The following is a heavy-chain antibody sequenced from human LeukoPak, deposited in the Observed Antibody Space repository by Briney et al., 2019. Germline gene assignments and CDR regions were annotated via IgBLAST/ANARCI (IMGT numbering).Heavy chain of an antibody. J-gene: IGHJ1*01. CDR2: IKQDGSEK. Sequence: GGSLRLSCAASGFTFSSYWMSWVRQAPGKGLEWVADIKQDGSEKYYVDSVKGRFTISRDNAKNSLYLQMNSLRAEDTAVYYCAAHCSSTSCYRWAPRSRGGYHEYFQHWGQGTLVTVSS. CDR3: AAHCSSTSCYRWAPRSRGGYHEYFQH. V-gene: IGHV3-7*01. CDR1: GFTFSSYW. D-gene: IGHD2-2*01.